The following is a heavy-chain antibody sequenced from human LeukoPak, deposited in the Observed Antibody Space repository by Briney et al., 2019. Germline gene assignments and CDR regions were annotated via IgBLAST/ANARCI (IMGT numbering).Heavy chain of an antibody. V-gene: IGHV1-2*06. Sequence: ASVKVSCKASGYTFTGYYMHWVRQAPGQGLGWMGRINPNSGGTNYAQKFQGRVTMTRDTSISTAYMELSRLRSDDTAVYYCARAEIETYYYDSSGYPIDYWGQGTLVTVSS. D-gene: IGHD3-22*01. CDR3: ARAEIETYYYDSSGYPIDY. CDR1: GYTFTGYY. CDR2: INPNSGGT. J-gene: IGHJ4*02.